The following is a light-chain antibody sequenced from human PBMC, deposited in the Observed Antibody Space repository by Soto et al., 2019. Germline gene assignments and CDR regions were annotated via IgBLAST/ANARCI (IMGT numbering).Light chain of an antibody. Sequence: QSVLTQPPSVSGAPGQRVTISCTGSSSNIGAGYDVHWYQQLPGTAPKLLIYGNTNRPSGVPDRFSGSKSGTSASLAITGLQAEDEPDYYCQSYDTSLSGVLFGGGTKLTVL. CDR1: SSNIGAGYD. V-gene: IGLV1-40*01. CDR2: GNT. J-gene: IGLJ2*01. CDR3: QSYDTSLSGVL.